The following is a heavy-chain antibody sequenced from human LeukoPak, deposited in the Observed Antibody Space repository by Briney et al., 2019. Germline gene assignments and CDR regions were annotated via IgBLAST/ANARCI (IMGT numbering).Heavy chain of an antibody. Sequence: ASVTVSCTVSGYTLTELSMHWVRQAPGKGLEWMGGFDPEDGETIYAQKFQGRVTMTEDTSTDTAYMELSSLRSEDTAVYYCARRYCSGSSCYFGSWGQGTLVTVSS. CDR2: FDPEDGET. V-gene: IGHV1-24*01. J-gene: IGHJ4*02. D-gene: IGHD2-15*01. CDR3: ARRYCSGSSCYFGS. CDR1: GYTLTELS.